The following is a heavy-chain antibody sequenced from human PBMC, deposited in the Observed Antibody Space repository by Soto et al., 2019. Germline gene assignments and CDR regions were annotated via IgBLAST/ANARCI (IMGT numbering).Heavy chain of an antibody. CDR2: INPSTGAT. CDR3: AADSGKGWSLDY. V-gene: IGHV1-2*02. J-gene: IGHJ4*02. D-gene: IGHD6-19*01. Sequence: QVQVVMSGAEVKMPGASVWVSCKASGYTFIDYYIHWVRQAPGQGLEWMGWINPSTGATNYAQKFLGRVTMTKDTAVTTAYMELSSLRSDDTAVYYCAADSGKGWSLDYWGQGTLVTVSS. CDR1: GYTFIDYY.